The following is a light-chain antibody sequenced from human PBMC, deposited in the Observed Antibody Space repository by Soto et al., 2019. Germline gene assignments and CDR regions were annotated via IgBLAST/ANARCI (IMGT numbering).Light chain of an antibody. Sequence: EILLTQSPATLSLSPGERATLSCRASQSVAHYLAWYQQKPGQAPRLLIYGASNRATGIPDRFSGSGSGTDFTLTISRLEPEDFALYYCQQYHNLWTFGQGTKVDI. CDR3: QQYHNLWT. J-gene: IGKJ1*01. CDR2: GAS. CDR1: QSVAHY. V-gene: IGKV3-11*01.